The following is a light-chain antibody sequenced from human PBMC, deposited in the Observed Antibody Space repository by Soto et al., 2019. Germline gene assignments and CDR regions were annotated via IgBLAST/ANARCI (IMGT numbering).Light chain of an antibody. CDR2: GAS. Sequence: EIEMTQSPSTLSGSPGGRATISCRASQSISDTLAWYQQKPGQAPRLLIYGASKRATGFPARFSGSGSGTDFILTISSLQSEDVAVYYCQQYNKWHRTFGQGTKVDI. CDR3: QQYNKWHRT. J-gene: IGKJ1*01. V-gene: IGKV3-15*01. CDR1: QSISDT.